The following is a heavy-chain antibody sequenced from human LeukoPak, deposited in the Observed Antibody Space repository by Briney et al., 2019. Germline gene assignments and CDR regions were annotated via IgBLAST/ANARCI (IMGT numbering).Heavy chain of an antibody. V-gene: IGHV1-24*01. J-gene: IGHJ4*02. CDR1: GYTLTELS. D-gene: IGHD3-16*01. CDR2: FDPEDGET. Sequence: ASVKVSCKVSGYTLTELSMHWVRQAPGKGLEWMGGFDPEDGETIYAQKFQGRVTMTEDTSTDTAYMELSSLRSEDTAVYYCAIGGVVSPLLNYWGQGTLVTVSS. CDR3: AIGGVVSPLLNY.